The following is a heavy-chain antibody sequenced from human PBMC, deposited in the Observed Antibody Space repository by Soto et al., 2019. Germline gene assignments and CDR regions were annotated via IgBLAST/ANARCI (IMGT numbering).Heavy chain of an antibody. CDR1: GFTFSSYG. CDR3: AKDPAGIVGATNYFDY. Sequence: PVGSLRLSCAASGFTFSSYGMHWVRQAPGKGLEWVAVISYDGSNKYYADSVKGRFTISRDNSKNTLYLQMNSLRAEDTAVYYCAKDPAGIVGATNYFDYWGQGTLVTVSS. J-gene: IGHJ4*02. D-gene: IGHD1-26*01. V-gene: IGHV3-30*18. CDR2: ISYDGSNK.